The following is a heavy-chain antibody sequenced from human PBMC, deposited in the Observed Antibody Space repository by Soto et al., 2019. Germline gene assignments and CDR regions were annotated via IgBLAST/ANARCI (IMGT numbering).Heavy chain of an antibody. J-gene: IGHJ4*02. CDR3: ARALWVKLRGVITYYFDY. V-gene: IGHV4-31*03. Sequence: QVQLQESGPGLVKPSQTLSLTCTVSGGSISSGGYYWSWIRQHPGKGLEWIGYIYYSGSTYYNPSLKSRVTISVDTSKNQFSLKLSSVTAADTAVYYCARALWVKLRGVITYYFDYWGQGTLVTVSS. D-gene: IGHD3-10*01. CDR1: GGSISSGGYY. CDR2: IYYSGST.